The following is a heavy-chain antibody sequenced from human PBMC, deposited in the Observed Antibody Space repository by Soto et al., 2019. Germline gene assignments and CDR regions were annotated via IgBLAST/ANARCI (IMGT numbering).Heavy chain of an antibody. D-gene: IGHD3-10*01. CDR3: ARDYNSGSYFDY. Sequence: QVQLVESGGGVVQPGRSLRLSCAASGFRFSGYGMHWVRQAPGKGLEWVAVIWHDGTNEKYSDSAKGRFTISRDNSKNTLYLQMNSLRAEDTAVYFCARDYNSGSYFDYWDQGTRVTVSS. CDR2: IWHDGTNE. J-gene: IGHJ4*02. V-gene: IGHV3-33*01. CDR1: GFRFSGYG.